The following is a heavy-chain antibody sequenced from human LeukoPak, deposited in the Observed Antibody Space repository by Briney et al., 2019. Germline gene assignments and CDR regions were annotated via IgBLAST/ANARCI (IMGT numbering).Heavy chain of an antibody. Sequence: ASVKVSCKASGYTFTSYGISWVRQAPGQGLEWMGRINPNSGDTNYAQNFQGRVTMSRDTSISTAYLELNRLIFDDTAVFYCARSTITVTAAGHFDLWGRGTLVTVSS. CDR1: GYTFTSYG. J-gene: IGHJ2*01. CDR2: INPNSGDT. CDR3: ARSTITVTAAGHFDL. D-gene: IGHD6-13*01. V-gene: IGHV1-2*06.